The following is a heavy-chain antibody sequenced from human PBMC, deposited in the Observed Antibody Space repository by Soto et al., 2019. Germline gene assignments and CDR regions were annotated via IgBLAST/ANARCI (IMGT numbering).Heavy chain of an antibody. Sequence: QVQLQQWGAGLLKPSETLSLTCAVYGGSFSGYYWSWIRQPPGKGLEWIGEINHSGSTNYNPSLKSRVTISVDTSKNQFSLKLSSVTAADMAVYYCARGGSTGTTGVIGFDPWGQGTLVTVSS. CDR1: GGSFSGYY. J-gene: IGHJ5*02. CDR3: ARGGSTGTTGVIGFDP. D-gene: IGHD1-1*01. V-gene: IGHV4-34*01. CDR2: INHSGST.